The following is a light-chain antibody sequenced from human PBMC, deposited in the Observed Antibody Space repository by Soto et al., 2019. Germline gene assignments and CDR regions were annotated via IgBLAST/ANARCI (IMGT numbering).Light chain of an antibody. CDR1: QSVNSDY. CDR3: QQYGTSPWT. J-gene: IGKJ1*01. V-gene: IGKV3-20*01. Sequence: EIVLTQSPGTLSLFPGERATLSCRATQSVNSDYLAWYQQKPGQAPRLLIYIASRRATGIPDRFSGGGSGTDFTLTINRLEPADFAVYYCQQYGTSPWTFGQGTKVEIK. CDR2: IAS.